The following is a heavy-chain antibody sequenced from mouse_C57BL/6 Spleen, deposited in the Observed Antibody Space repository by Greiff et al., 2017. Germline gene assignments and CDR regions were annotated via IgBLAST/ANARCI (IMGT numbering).Heavy chain of an antibody. Sequence: EVQLQESGPELVKPGDSVKISCKASGYSFTGYFMNWVMQSHGKSLEWIGRINPYNGDTFYNQKFKGKATLTVDKSSSTAHMELRSLTSEDSAVYYCAREAYYGSSYWYFDVWGTGTTVTVSS. CDR1: GYSFTGYF. CDR3: AREAYYGSSYWYFDV. CDR2: INPYNGDT. J-gene: IGHJ1*03. V-gene: IGHV1-20*01. D-gene: IGHD1-1*01.